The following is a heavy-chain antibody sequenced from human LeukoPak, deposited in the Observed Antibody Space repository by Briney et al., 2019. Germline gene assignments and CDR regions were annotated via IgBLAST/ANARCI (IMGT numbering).Heavy chain of an antibody. J-gene: IGHJ4*02. V-gene: IGHV3-30-3*01. Sequence: PGGSLRLSCAASGFTFSSYAMHWVRQAPGKGLEWVAVISYDGSEKHYADPVKGRFTISRDNSKNTLYLQMSSLRAKDTAMYYCAREGNSGCYPYWGQGILVTVSS. D-gene: IGHD3-22*01. CDR2: ISYDGSEK. CDR3: AREGNSGCYPY. CDR1: GFTFSSYA.